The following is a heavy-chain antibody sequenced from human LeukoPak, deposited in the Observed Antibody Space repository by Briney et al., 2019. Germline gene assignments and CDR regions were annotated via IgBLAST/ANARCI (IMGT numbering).Heavy chain of an antibody. D-gene: IGHD3-10*01. Sequence: GGSLRLSCAASGFTFSSYSMNWVRQAPGKGLEWVSSISSSSSYIYYADSVKGRFTISRDNAKNSLYLQMNSLRAEDTAVYYCARDNYGSGSYYNPNWFDPWGQGTLVTVSP. V-gene: IGHV3-21*01. J-gene: IGHJ5*02. CDR2: ISSSSSYI. CDR1: GFTFSSYS. CDR3: ARDNYGSGSYYNPNWFDP.